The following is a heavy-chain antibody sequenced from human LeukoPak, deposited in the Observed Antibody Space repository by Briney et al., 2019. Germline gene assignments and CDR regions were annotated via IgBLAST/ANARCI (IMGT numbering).Heavy chain of an antibody. V-gene: IGHV3-7*01. CDR2: IKQDGSEQ. J-gene: IGHJ4*02. CDR3: ARDASGSYFDY. Sequence: PGGSLRLSCAASGFTFSSYWMSGVRQAPGKGLEWVANIKQDGSEQYYVDSVKGRFTISRDNAKNSLYLQMNSLRAEDTAVYYCARDASGSYFDYWGQGTLVTVSS. CDR1: GFTFSSYW. D-gene: IGHD1-26*01.